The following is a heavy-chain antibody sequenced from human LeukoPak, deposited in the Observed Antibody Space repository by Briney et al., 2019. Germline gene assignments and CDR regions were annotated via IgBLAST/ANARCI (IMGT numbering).Heavy chain of an antibody. Sequence: GGSLRLSCAASGFILSNYNMNWVRQAPGKGLEWVSVIYSGGSTYYVESVKGRFTITRDNSKNTLHLLMNSLRVEDTAVYFCARSRPPAVKDYYGLDVWGQGTTVTVSS. V-gene: IGHV3-66*01. CDR2: IYSGGST. CDR3: ARSRPPAVKDYYGLDV. J-gene: IGHJ6*02. CDR1: GFILSNYN. D-gene: IGHD6-13*01.